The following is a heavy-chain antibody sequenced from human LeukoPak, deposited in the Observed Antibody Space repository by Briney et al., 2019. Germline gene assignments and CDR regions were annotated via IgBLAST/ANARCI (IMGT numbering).Heavy chain of an antibody. D-gene: IGHD5-12*01. V-gene: IGHV3-9*01. CDR3: AKSSSYSGYKGDFDY. Sequence: GGSLRLSCAASGFTFDDYAMHWVRQAPGKGLEWVSGINWNSGSIGYADSVKGRFTISRDNAKNSLYLQMNSLRAEDTALYYCAKSSSYSGYKGDFDYWGQGTLVTVSS. CDR1: GFTFDDYA. J-gene: IGHJ4*02. CDR2: INWNSGSI.